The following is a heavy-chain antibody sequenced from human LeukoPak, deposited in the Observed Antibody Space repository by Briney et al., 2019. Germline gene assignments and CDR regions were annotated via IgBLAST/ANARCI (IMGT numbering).Heavy chain of an antibody. D-gene: IGHD4-23*01. V-gene: IGHV4-59*01. CDR3: ARGDYGGRIVPLDS. J-gene: IGHJ4*02. CDR2: IYYTGST. Sequence: PSETLSLTCTVSGGSISIYHWSWLRQPPGKGLEWFGYIYYTGSTNYNPSTTYNPSLKSRVTISVDTSKNQFSLKLNSVTAADTAVYYCARGDYGGRIVPLDSWGQGTLVTVSS. CDR1: GGSISIYH.